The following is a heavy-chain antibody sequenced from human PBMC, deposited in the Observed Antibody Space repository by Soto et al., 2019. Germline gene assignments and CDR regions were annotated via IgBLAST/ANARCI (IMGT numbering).Heavy chain of an antibody. CDR2: ISAYNGNT. J-gene: IGHJ3*02. Sequence: ASVKVSCKASGGTFSSYTISWVRQAPGQGLEWMGWISAYNGNTNYAQKLQGRVTMTTDTSTSTVYMELRSLRSDDTAVYYCARDHLSNAFDIWGQGTMVTVSS. V-gene: IGHV1-18*01. CDR3: ARDHLSNAFDI. CDR1: GGTFSSYT.